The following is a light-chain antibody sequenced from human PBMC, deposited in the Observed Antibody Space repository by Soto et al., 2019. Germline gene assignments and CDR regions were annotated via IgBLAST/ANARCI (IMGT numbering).Light chain of an antibody. V-gene: IGLV1-51*01. Sequence: QSVLTQSPSVSAAPGQKVTISCSRSSSNIGKNYVAWYQQFPGTAPKLLIYDTDKRPSEIPDRFSGSKSGTSATLGITGLQTGDEADYYCGTWDNSLSAVYVFGPGTKVTVL. J-gene: IGLJ1*01. CDR2: DTD. CDR1: SSNIGKNY. CDR3: GTWDNSLSAVYV.